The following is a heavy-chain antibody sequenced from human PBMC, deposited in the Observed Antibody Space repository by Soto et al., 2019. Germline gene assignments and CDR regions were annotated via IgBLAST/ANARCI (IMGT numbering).Heavy chain of an antibody. CDR3: ARYNYDFWSGPADYYYYMDV. J-gene: IGHJ6*03. D-gene: IGHD3-3*01. CDR2: ISAYNGNT. V-gene: IGHV1-18*01. CDR1: GYTFTSYG. Sequence: QVQLVQSGAEVNKPGASVKVSCKASGYTFTSYGISCLRQAPGQGRECMGWISAYNGNTNYAQKLQGRVTMTTDNSTRTAYMELRTMRSDDTAVYYCARYNYDFWSGPADYYYYMDVWGKGTTVTVSS.